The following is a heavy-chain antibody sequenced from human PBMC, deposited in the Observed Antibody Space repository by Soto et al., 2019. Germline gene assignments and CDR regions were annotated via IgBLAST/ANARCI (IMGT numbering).Heavy chain of an antibody. J-gene: IGHJ6*03. CDR3: ARDEVSYYLWFGEFEKYYYYMDV. Sequence: QVQLVQSGAEVKKPGASVKVSCKASGYTFTSYGISWVRQAPGQGLEWMGWISAYNGNTNYAQKLQGGVTMTTDTSTSTAYMELRSLRSDDTAVYYFARDEVSYYLWFGEFEKYYYYMDVWGKGTTVTVSS. D-gene: IGHD3-10*01. V-gene: IGHV1-18*01. CDR2: ISAYNGNT. CDR1: GYTFTSYG.